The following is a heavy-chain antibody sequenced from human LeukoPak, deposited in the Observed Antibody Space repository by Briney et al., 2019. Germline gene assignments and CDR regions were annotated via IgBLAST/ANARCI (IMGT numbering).Heavy chain of an antibody. D-gene: IGHD3-9*01. CDR1: GYTFTGNY. CDR2: INPNSGGT. Sequence: ASVKVSCKASGYTFTGNYLHWVRQAPGQGLEWMGWINPNSGGTNYAQKFQGRVSLTRDTSIRTAYMEMSRLGSDDTAVYYCARGDDVLTGNRDWFDPWGQGTLVTVFS. CDR3: ARGDDVLTGNRDWFDP. V-gene: IGHV1-2*02. J-gene: IGHJ5*02.